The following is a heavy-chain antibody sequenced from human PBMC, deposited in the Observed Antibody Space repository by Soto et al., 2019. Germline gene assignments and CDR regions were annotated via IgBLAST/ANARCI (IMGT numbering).Heavy chain of an antibody. Sequence: QVQLQQWGAGLLKPSETLSLNCAVNGGSLSGYYWSWIRQPPGKGLEWIGEIKDGGYTNYSPSLKSRAPISSDRSNIQFSLRLNSVTAAGTGVYYCARGQEGVVATHWDQGALVTVSS. CDR3: ARGQEGVVATH. CDR2: IKDGGYT. CDR1: GGSLSGYY. J-gene: IGHJ4*02. V-gene: IGHV4-34*01. D-gene: IGHD5-12*01.